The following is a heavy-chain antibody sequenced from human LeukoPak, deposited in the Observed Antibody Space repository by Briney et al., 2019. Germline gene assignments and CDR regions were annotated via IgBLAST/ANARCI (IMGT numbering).Heavy chain of an antibody. CDR2: IYYSGST. D-gene: IGHD3-3*01. Sequence: SETLSLTCTVSGGSISSGGYYWSWLRQHPGKGLEWIGYIYYSGSTYYNPSLKSRVTISVDTSKNQFSLKLSSVTAADTAVYYCARGGVVAAIDYWGQGTLVTVSS. V-gene: IGHV4-31*03. CDR3: ARGGVVAAIDY. J-gene: IGHJ4*02. CDR1: GGSISSGGYY.